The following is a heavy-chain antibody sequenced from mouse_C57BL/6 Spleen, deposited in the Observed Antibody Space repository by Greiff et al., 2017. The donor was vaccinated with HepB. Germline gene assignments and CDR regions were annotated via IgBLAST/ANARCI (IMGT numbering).Heavy chain of an antibody. J-gene: IGHJ3*01. CDR1: GYTFTSYW. V-gene: IGHV1-74*01. Sequence: VQLQQPGAELVKPGASVKVSCKASGYTFTSYWMHWVKQRPGQGLEWIGRIHPSDSDTNYNQKFKGKATLTVDKSSSTAYMQFSSLTSEDSAVYYCAIAYYSNPFAYWGQGTLVTVSA. CDR2: IHPSDSDT. D-gene: IGHD2-5*01. CDR3: AIAYYSNPFAY.